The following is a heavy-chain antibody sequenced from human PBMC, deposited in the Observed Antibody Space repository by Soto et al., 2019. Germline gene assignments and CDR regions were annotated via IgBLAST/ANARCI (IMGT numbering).Heavy chain of an antibody. CDR2: INHSGST. J-gene: IGHJ4*02. CDR3: ARWYRGYSYGFGY. Sequence: SETLSLTCAVYGGSFSGYYWSWIRQPPGKGLEWIGEINHSGSTNYNPSLKSRVTISVDTSKNQFSLKLSSVTAADTAVYYCARWYRGYSYGFGYRGQGTLVTVSS. D-gene: IGHD5-18*01. V-gene: IGHV4-34*01. CDR1: GGSFSGYY.